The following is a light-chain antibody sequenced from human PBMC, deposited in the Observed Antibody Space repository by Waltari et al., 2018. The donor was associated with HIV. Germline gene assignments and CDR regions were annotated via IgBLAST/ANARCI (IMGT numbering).Light chain of an antibody. CDR3: YSYAGREGLLHV. CDR1: NSDVGTYNL. Sequence: QSALTQPASVSGSPGQSITISCTGTNSDVGTYNLVSWYQQHPGKAPQLMIYEVTKRPSGVSSRFSDSKTGNTASLTISGLQPEDEADYYCYSYAGREGLLHVFGTGTKVTVL. V-gene: IGLV2-23*02. CDR2: EVT. J-gene: IGLJ1*01.